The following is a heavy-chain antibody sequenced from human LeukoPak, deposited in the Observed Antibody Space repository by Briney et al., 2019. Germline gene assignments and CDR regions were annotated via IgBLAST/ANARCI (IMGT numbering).Heavy chain of an antibody. D-gene: IGHD6-13*01. J-gene: IGHJ5*02. Sequence: ASVKVSCKASGYTFTSYGINWVRQAPGQGLEWMGWISAYNGDTNYAQKLQGRVTMTTDTSTSTAYMELRSLRSDDTAVYYCARDLQSYSSSWYLIDPWGQGTLVTVSS. CDR1: GYTFTSYG. CDR3: ARDLQSYSSSWYLIDP. V-gene: IGHV1-18*01. CDR2: ISAYNGDT.